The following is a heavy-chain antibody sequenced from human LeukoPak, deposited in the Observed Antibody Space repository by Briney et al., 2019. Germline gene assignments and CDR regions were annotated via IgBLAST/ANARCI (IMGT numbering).Heavy chain of an antibody. CDR1: GGSLNFHY. CDR3: GRVVPTGRAFDN. Sequence: SETLSLTCSVSGGSLNFHYWTWIRQPPGKGLEYIGDVYYDGGTAYAPSLKSRVTMSVDTTKNQVSPRLDSVTAADTAVYYCGRVVPTGRAFDNWGHGTMVTVSS. D-gene: IGHD2-2*01. CDR2: VYYDGGT. J-gene: IGHJ3*02. V-gene: IGHV4-59*11.